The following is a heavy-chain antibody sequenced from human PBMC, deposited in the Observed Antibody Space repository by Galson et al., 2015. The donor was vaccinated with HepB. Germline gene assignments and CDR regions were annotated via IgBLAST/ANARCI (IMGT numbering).Heavy chain of an antibody. D-gene: IGHD3-9*01. CDR2: ISAYNGNT. Sequence: SCKASGYTFTSYGISWVRQAPGQGLEWMGWISAYNGNTNYAQKLQGRVTMTTDTSTSTAYMELRSLRSDDTAVYYCARGDFDWLLSYGMDVWGQGTTVTVS. CDR1: GYTFTSYG. V-gene: IGHV1-18*01. CDR3: ARGDFDWLLSYGMDV. J-gene: IGHJ6*02.